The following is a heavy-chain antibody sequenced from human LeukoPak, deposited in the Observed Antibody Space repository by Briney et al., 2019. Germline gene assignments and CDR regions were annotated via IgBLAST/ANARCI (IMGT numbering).Heavy chain of an antibody. D-gene: IGHD3-3*01. CDR2: IIPILGIA. Sequence: SVKVSCKASGGTFSSYAISWVRQAPGQGLEWMGRIIPILGIANYAQKFQGRVTITADKSTSTAYMELSSLRSDDTAVYYCARVPSHDFWSGYFRYYYYGMDVWGQGTTVTVSS. CDR3: ARVPSHDFWSGYFRYYYYGMDV. CDR1: GGTFSSYA. V-gene: IGHV1-69*04. J-gene: IGHJ6*02.